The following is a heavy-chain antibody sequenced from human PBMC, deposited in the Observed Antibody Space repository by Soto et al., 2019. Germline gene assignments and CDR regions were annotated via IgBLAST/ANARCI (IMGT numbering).Heavy chain of an antibody. Sequence: ASVKVSCKVSGYTLTELSMHWVRQAPGKGLEWMGGFDPEDGETIYAQKFQGRVTMTEDTSTDTAYMELSSLRSEDTAVYYCATGYCGGDCYFYWFDPWGQGTLLTVSS. CDR1: GYTLTELS. CDR2: FDPEDGET. J-gene: IGHJ5*02. D-gene: IGHD2-21*01. V-gene: IGHV1-24*01. CDR3: ATGYCGGDCYFYWFDP.